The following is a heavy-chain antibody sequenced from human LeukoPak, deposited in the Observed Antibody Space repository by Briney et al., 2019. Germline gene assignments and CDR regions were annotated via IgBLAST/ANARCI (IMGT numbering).Heavy chain of an antibody. D-gene: IGHD3-16*02. CDR3: ARGTALRLGELSSRFKKNSYYYGMDV. Sequence: ASVKVSCKAASYTFTSYVFSWVRQAPGQGLEWMGWVSAYNGNTNYAQKFQGRVTMTTDTSTSTAYMELRSLRSDDTAVYYCARGTALRLGELSSRFKKNSYYYGMDVWGQGTTVTVSS. CDR1: SYTFTSYV. CDR2: VSAYNGNT. V-gene: IGHV1-18*01. J-gene: IGHJ6*02.